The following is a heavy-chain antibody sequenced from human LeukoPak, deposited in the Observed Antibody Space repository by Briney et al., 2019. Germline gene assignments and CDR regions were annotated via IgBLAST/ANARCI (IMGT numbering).Heavy chain of an antibody. CDR1: GLTFRSYY. V-gene: IGHV3-74*01. Sequence: GSLRLSCAASGLTFRSYYMYWLRQAPGKGLVWVSRINNEGTGTTYADSVKGRFTISRDNAKNTVSLQMNSLRAEDTAVYYCARDWVAFAYWGQGTLVTVSS. CDR3: ARDWVAFAY. J-gene: IGHJ4*02. CDR2: INNEGTGT. D-gene: IGHD3-16*01.